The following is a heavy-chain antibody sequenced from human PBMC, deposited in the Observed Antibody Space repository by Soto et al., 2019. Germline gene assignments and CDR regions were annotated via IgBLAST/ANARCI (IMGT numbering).Heavy chain of an antibody. CDR2: IKTDGTVT. J-gene: IGHJ4*02. CDR1: GVTFSSYW. CDR3: AKDLSWGQCDY. D-gene: IGHD3-16*01. V-gene: IGHV3-74*03. Sequence: GGSLRLSCAASGVTFSSYWMDWVRQDAGKGLLWVSSIKTDGTVTQYADSVKGRFTVSRDNAKNTLYLQMNSLRAEDTAVYYCAKDLSWGQCDYWGQGALVTVSS.